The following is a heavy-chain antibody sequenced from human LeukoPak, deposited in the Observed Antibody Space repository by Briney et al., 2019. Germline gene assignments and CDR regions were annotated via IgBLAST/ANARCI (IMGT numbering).Heavy chain of an antibody. Sequence: PGGSLRLSCAASGFTFSSYGMHWVRQAPGKGLEWVAVISYDGSNKYYADSVKGRFTISRDNSKNTLYLQMNSLRAEDTAVYYCAKDYGRNSVGNFDYWGQRTLVTVSS. V-gene: IGHV3-30*18. CDR1: GFTFSSYG. D-gene: IGHD4-23*01. J-gene: IGHJ4*02. CDR3: AKDYGRNSVGNFDY. CDR2: ISYDGSNK.